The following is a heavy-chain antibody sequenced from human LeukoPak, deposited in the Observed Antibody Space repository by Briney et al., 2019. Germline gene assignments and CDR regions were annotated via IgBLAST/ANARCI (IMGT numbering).Heavy chain of an antibody. CDR1: KFTFNNYA. D-gene: IGHD6-6*01. CDR3: ARVSLQLVYYYYYMDV. Sequence: GRSLRLSCAASKFTFNNYAMHWVRQAPGKGLEWVSIISSDGSNKYYADSVKGRFTISRDNAKNSLYLQMNSLRAEDTAVYYCARVSLQLVYYYYYMDVWGKGTTVTVSS. V-gene: IGHV3-30*04. J-gene: IGHJ6*03. CDR2: ISSDGSNK.